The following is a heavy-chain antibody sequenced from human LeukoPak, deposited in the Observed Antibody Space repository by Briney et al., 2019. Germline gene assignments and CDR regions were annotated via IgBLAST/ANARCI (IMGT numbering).Heavy chain of an antibody. Sequence: PGGSLRLSCAASGFTFSSYGMHWVRQAPGKGLEWVAVIWYDGSNKYYTDSVKGRFTISRDNSKNTLYLQMNSLRAEDTAVYYCAKESQWEPGSWFDPWGQGTLVTVSS. D-gene: IGHD1-26*01. CDR1: GFTFSSYG. CDR2: IWYDGSNK. CDR3: AKESQWEPGSWFDP. V-gene: IGHV3-33*06. J-gene: IGHJ5*02.